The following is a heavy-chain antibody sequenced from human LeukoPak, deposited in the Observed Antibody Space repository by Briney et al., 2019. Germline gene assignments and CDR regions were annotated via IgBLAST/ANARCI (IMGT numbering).Heavy chain of an antibody. J-gene: IGHJ5*02. CDR1: GGSISSSSYY. V-gene: IGHV4-39*07. CDR3: ARDNVAYYDSSGYLNNWFDP. D-gene: IGHD3-22*01. Sequence: SETLSLTCTVSGGSISSSSYYWGWIRQPPGKGLEWIGSIYYSGSTYYNPSLKSRVTISVDTSKNQFSLKLSSVTAADTAVYYCARDNVAYYDSSGYLNNWFDPWGQGTLVTVSS. CDR2: IYYSGST.